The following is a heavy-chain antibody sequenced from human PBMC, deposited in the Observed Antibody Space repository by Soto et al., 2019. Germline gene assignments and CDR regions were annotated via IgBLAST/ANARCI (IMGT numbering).Heavy chain of an antibody. CDR1: GFTFSNHH. J-gene: IGHJ4*02. CDR3: GRDRTVSV. D-gene: IGHD4-4*01. V-gene: IGHV3-7*01. Sequence: ESVGGLVQPGGSLRLSCVASGFTFSNHHMTWVRQAPGKGLEWVANIKTDGTEKYYVDSVKGRFTISRDNAKNSLSLQMNSLRAEDTGVYYCGRDRTVSVWGQGNLVIVSS. CDR2: IKTDGTEK.